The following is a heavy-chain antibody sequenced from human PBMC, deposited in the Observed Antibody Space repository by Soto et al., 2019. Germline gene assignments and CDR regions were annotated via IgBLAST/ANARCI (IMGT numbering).Heavy chain of an antibody. CDR1: GGSISSYY. CDR2: IYYSGST. Sequence: PSETLSLTCTVSGGSISSYYWSWIRQPPGKGLEWIGYIYYSGSTNYNPSLKSRVTISVDTSKNQFSLKLSSVTAADTAVYYCARGFDTTLGVYWGQGTLVTVPQ. V-gene: IGHV4-59*01. J-gene: IGHJ4*02. D-gene: IGHD3-16*01. CDR3: ARGFDTTLGVY.